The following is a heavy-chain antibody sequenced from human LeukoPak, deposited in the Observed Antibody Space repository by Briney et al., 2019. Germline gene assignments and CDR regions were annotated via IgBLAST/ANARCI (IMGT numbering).Heavy chain of an antibody. Sequence: PGGSLRLSCAASGFTFSSYAMSWVRQAPGKGLEWVSAISGSGGSTYYADSVKGRFTISRDNSKNTLYLQMNSLRAEDTAVYYCARAGSYDFWSGYYNGYYYYYMDVWGKGTTVTVSS. J-gene: IGHJ6*03. CDR2: ISGSGGST. CDR3: ARAGSYDFWSGYYNGYYYYYMDV. D-gene: IGHD3-3*01. CDR1: GFTFSSYA. V-gene: IGHV3-23*01.